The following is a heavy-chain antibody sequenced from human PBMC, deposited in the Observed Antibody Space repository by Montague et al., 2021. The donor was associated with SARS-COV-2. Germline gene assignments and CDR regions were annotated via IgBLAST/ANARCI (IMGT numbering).Heavy chain of an antibody. CDR1: GGSISSSSYY. Sequence: SETLSLTCTVSGGSISSSSYYWGWIRQPPGKGLEWIGSIYYSGSTYYNPSLKSRVTISVDTSKNQFSLKLSSVTAADTAAYYCATRYCSSTSCWGFDPWGQGTLVTVSS. J-gene: IGHJ5*02. V-gene: IGHV4-39*01. CDR3: ATRYCSSTSCWGFDP. CDR2: IYYSGST. D-gene: IGHD2-2*01.